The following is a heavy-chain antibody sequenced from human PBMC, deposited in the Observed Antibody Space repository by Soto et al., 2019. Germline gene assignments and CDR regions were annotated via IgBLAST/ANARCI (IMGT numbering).Heavy chain of an antibody. J-gene: IGHJ5*02. Sequence: HVQLQESGPGLVKPSETLSLTCTVSGGSISTYYWSWIRQPPGKGLEWIGYIYYDGSTSYNPSLRSRVTISVDTSKKQFSLILSSVTSADTAVYYWARDQLSSCLYVWFDPWGQGTLVTVSS. V-gene: IGHV4-59*01. D-gene: IGHD6-13*01. CDR3: ARDQLSSCLYVWFDP. CDR2: IYYDGST. CDR1: GGSISTYY.